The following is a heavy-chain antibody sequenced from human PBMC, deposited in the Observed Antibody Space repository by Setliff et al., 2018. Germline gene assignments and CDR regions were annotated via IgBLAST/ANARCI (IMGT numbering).Heavy chain of an antibody. Sequence: PSETLSLTCRVSGGSVSTFYWTWIRQPPGKGLEWIGHIFTSGSTQYNPSLKSRATISRDTSSNQFSLKLFSVTAADTAVYYCAHSTTFDLHHDYWGQGALGTVS. D-gene: IGHD3-9*01. CDR2: IFTSGST. V-gene: IGHV4-4*09. CDR3: AHSTTFDLHHDY. CDR1: GGSVSTFY. J-gene: IGHJ4*02.